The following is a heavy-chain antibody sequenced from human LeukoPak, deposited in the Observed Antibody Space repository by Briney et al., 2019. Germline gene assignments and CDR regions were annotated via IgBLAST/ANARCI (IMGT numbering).Heavy chain of an antibody. CDR1: GFTFTNAW. CDR2: ISYDGSNK. Sequence: GGSLRLSCAASGFTFTNAWMNWVRQAPGKGLEWVAVISYDGSNKYYADSVKGRFTISRDNSKNTLYLQMNSLRAEDTAVYYCARGILSSGPVFYGMDVWGQGTTVTVSS. CDR3: ARGILSSGPVFYGMDV. J-gene: IGHJ6*02. V-gene: IGHV3-30*03. D-gene: IGHD6-6*01.